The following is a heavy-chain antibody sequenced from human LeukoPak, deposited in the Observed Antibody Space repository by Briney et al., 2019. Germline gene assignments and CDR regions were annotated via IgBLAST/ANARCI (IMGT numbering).Heavy chain of an antibody. D-gene: IGHD5-12*01. CDR1: GGPISSYY. V-gene: IGHV4-59*01. CDR2: IYYSGST. J-gene: IGHJ6*02. Sequence: KPSETLSLTCTVSGGPISSYYGSWIRQPPGKGLEWIGYIYYSGSTNYNPSLKSRVTISVDTSKNQFSLKLSSVTAADTAVYYCARGAGNSGYDSYYYYYYGMDVWGQGTTVTVSS. CDR3: ARGAGNSGYDSYYYYYYGMDV.